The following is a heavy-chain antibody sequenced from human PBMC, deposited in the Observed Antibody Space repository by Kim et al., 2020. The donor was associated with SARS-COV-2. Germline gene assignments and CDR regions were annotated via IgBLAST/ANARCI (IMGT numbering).Heavy chain of an antibody. CDR2: IYYSGST. CDR3: AVKFGELLRGFS. Sequence: SETLSLTCTVSGGSISSGGYYWSWIRQHPGKGLEWIGYIYYSGSTYYNPSLKSRVTISVDTSKNQFSLKLSSVTAADTAVYYCAVKFGELLRGFSWGQGTLVTVSS. J-gene: IGHJ4*02. V-gene: IGHV4-31*03. CDR1: GGSISSGGYY. D-gene: IGHD3-10*01.